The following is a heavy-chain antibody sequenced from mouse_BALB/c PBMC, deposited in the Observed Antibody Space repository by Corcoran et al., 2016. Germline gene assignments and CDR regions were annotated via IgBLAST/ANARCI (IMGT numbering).Heavy chain of an antibody. CDR1: GYTFTNYG. J-gene: IGHJ4*01. CDR3: AREPYAMDY. Sequence: QIQLVQSGPELKKPGETVKISCKASGYTFTNYGMNWVKQAPGKGLKWMGWINTYTGEPTYSDDFKGRFAFSLETSASTAYLQINNLKIEDTATYFCAREPYAMDYWGQGTSVTVSS. CDR2: INTYTGEP. D-gene: IGHD6-1*01. V-gene: IGHV9-3-1*01.